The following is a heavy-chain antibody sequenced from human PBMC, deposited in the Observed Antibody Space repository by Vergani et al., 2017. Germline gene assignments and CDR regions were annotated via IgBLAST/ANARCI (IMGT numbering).Heavy chain of an antibody. J-gene: IGHJ4*01. CDR1: GGAFSSGGQS. CDR2: IYSSGTT. V-gene: IGHV4-61*02. Sequence: QVQLQESGPGLVKPSQTLSLTCTVSGGAFSSGGQSWTWVRQPANQGLEWIGRIYSSGTTNYNPSLKSRVTMSVDTSKNQFSLKLTSVTTADTSVYYCVTQGYAYGYFDSWGHGILVTVSS. D-gene: IGHD5-18*01. CDR3: VTQGYAYGYFDS.